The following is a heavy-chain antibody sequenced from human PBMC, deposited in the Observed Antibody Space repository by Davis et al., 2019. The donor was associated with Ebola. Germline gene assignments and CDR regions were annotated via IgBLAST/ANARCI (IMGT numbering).Heavy chain of an antibody. CDR3: ASVAHSGSYSGGFDF. D-gene: IGHD1-26*01. Sequence: ASVKVSCKASGYTFSSYEISWVRQAPGQGLECMGWINTYNGNTNYAQKLQGRVTMTTDTSTSTAYMELRSLRSDDTAVDYCASVAHSGSYSGGFDFWGQGTLVTVSS. V-gene: IGHV1-18*01. CDR2: INTYNGNT. CDR1: GYTFSSYE. J-gene: IGHJ4*02.